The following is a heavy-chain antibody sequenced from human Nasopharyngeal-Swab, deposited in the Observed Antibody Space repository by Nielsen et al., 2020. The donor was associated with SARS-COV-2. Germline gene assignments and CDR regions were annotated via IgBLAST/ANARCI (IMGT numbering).Heavy chain of an antibody. V-gene: IGHV4-34*01. Sequence: SETLSLTCAVYGGSFSGDYWSWIRQPPGQGLEWIGEINHNERTNYNPSLKRRATMSVDTSTNQVSLKLNSLTATDTAVYYCARAGRVGDAYTGLDVWGQGTTVTVSS. J-gene: IGHJ6*02. CDR3: ARAGRVGDAYTGLDV. CDR2: INHNERT. D-gene: IGHD5-24*01. CDR1: GGSFSGDY.